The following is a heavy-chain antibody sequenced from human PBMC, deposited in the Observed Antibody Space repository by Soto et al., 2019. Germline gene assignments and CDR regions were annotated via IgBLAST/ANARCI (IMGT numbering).Heavy chain of an antibody. CDR2: ISYDGSNK. J-gene: IGHJ4*02. V-gene: IGHV3-30-3*01. CDR3: AREVSTTMVRGVEPHFDY. CDR1: GFTFSSYA. Sequence: GGSLRLSCAASGFTFSSYAMHWVRQAPGKGLEWVAVISYDGSNKYYADSVKGRFTISRDNSKNTLYLQMNSLRAEDTAVYYCAREVSTTMVRGVEPHFDYWGQGTLVTVSS. D-gene: IGHD3-10*01.